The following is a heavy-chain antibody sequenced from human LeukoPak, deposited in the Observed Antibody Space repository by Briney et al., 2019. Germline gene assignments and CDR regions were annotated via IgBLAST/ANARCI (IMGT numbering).Heavy chain of an antibody. D-gene: IGHD6-19*01. CDR1: GFTFSSYA. J-gene: IGHJ4*02. CDR3: AKDPLKPVGYSSGWYRGGY. V-gene: IGHV3-23*01. CDR2: ISVSGGST. Sequence: GGSLRLSCAASGFTFSSYAMSWVRQAPGKGLEWVSAISVSGGSTYYADSVKGRFTISRDNSKNTLYLQMNSLRAEDTAVYYCAKDPLKPVGYSSGWYRGGYWGQGTLVTVSS.